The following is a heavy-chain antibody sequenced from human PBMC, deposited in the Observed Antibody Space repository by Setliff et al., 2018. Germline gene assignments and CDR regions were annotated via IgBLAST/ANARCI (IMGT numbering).Heavy chain of an antibody. J-gene: IGHJ5*02. D-gene: IGHD3-3*01. CDR2: INAGNGNT. V-gene: IGHV1-3*01. CDR3: ARDTYIGDFWSGYYIQGRFDP. Sequence: GASVKVSCKASGYTFSSYAMHWVRQAPGQRLEWMGWINAGNGNTKYSQKFQGRVTITRDTSASTAHMELSSLRSEDTAVYYCARDTYIGDFWSGYYIQGRFDPWGQGTLVTVSS. CDR1: GYTFSSYA.